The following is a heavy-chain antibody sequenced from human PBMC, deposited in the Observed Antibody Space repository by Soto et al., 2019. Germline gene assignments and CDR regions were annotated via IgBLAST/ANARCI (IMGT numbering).Heavy chain of an antibody. J-gene: IGHJ6*03. CDR2: INHSGST. CDR3: ARCGTMTNFYYDYMDV. CDR1: GFTFSSYV. D-gene: IGHD4-17*01. Sequence: PGGSLRLSCAASGFTFSSYVMSWVRQAPGKGLEWIGEINHSGSTNYNPSLKSRVTISVDTSKNQFSLKLSSVTAADTAVYYCARCGTMTNFYYDYMDVWGKGTTVTVSS. V-gene: IGHV4-34*01.